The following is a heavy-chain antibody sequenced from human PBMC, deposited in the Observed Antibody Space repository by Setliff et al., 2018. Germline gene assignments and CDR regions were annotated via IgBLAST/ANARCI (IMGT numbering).Heavy chain of an antibody. Sequence: SVQVSCKASGGTFINYAISWVRQAPGQGLEWMGGIIPIFGTANYAQKFQGRVTITADESTSTAYMELSSLRAEDTAVYYCAKNGFGVVALGVNNWFDPWGQGTLVTVSS. CDR2: IIPIFGTA. CDR3: AKNGFGVVALGVNNWFDP. CDR1: GGTFINYA. J-gene: IGHJ5*02. V-gene: IGHV1-69*13. D-gene: IGHD3-10*01.